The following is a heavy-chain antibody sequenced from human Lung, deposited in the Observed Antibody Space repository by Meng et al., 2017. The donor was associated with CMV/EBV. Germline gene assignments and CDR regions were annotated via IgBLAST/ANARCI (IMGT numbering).Heavy chain of an antibody. Sequence: SXTLSLXCTVSGGSISSSSYYWGWLRQPPGKGLEWIGSIYYSGYTYYNPSLKSRVSISVDTSKNQFSLKMSSVTAADTAVYYCARILKRLGLDYWGQGSVVTVSS. V-gene: IGHV4-39*01. CDR1: GGSISSSSYY. D-gene: IGHD2-15*01. CDR2: IYYSGYT. CDR3: ARILKRLGLDY. J-gene: IGHJ4*02.